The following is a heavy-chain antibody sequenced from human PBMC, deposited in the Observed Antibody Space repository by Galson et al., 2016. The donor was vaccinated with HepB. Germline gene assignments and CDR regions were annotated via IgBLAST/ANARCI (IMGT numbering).Heavy chain of an antibody. D-gene: IGHD3-22*01. CDR3: AREFYDSSGYLPR. J-gene: IGHJ4*02. CDR2: IKQDGIEK. CDR1: GFTFSNYC. Sequence: LRLSCAASGFTFSNYCMNWVRQAPGKGLEWVANIKQDGIEKYYVDSVNGRFTISRDNAKNSLYLQMNSLRAEDTAVYYCAREFYDSSGYLPRWGQGTLVTVSS. V-gene: IGHV3-7*01.